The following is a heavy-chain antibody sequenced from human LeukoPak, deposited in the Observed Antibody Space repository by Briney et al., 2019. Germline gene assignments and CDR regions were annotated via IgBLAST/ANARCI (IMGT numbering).Heavy chain of an antibody. D-gene: IGHD5-18*01. Sequence: SETLSLTCTVSGGSISSYYWSWIRQPPGKGLEWIGYIYYSGSTNYNPSLKSRVTISVDTSKNQFSLKLTSVTAADTAVYYCARTTEGGYTYGYFYYYYVDVWGKGTTVTISS. CDR2: IYYSGST. CDR3: ARTTEGGYTYGYFYYYYVDV. J-gene: IGHJ6*03. V-gene: IGHV4-59*01. CDR1: GGSISSYY.